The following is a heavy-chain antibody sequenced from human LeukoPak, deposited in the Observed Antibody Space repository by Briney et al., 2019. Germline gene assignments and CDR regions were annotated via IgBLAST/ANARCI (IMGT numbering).Heavy chain of an antibody. J-gene: IGHJ6*03. D-gene: IGHD6-13*01. CDR3: ARDWRSSWFDYYYYYMDV. CDR1: GSSISSYY. Sequence: SETLSLTCTVSGSSISSYYWSWIRQPAGKGPEWIGRIYTSGSTNYNPSLKSRVTISVDKSKNQFSLKLSSVTAADTAVYYCARDWRSSWFDYYYYYMDVWGKGTTVTVSS. CDR2: IYTSGST. V-gene: IGHV4-4*07.